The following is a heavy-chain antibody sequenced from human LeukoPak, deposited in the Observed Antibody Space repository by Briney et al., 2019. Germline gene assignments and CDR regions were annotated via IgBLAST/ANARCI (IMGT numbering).Heavy chain of an antibody. V-gene: IGHV4-61*08. D-gene: IGHD6-19*01. CDR1: GGSISSGGYY. J-gene: IGHJ4*02. CDR2: IYYSGST. Sequence: SETLSLTCTVSGGSISSGGYYWSWIRQHPGKGLEWIGYIYYSGSTNYNPSLKSRVTISVDTSKNQFSLKLSSVTAADTAVYYCARHRASSGWDNFDYWGQGTLVTVSS. CDR3: ARHRASSGWDNFDY.